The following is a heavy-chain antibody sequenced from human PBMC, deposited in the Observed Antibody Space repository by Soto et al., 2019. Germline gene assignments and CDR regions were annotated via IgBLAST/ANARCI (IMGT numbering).Heavy chain of an antibody. J-gene: IGHJ4*02. V-gene: IGHV3-21*01. CDR3: ATTTMNSDFDY. Sequence: GGSLRLSCAASGFTFSSHSMNWVRQAPGKGLEWVSSISNRSRYIYYADSVKGRFIISRDNAKNSLYLQMNSLRAEDTALYYWATTTMNSDFDYWGQGPLVTVSS. CDR2: ISNRSRYI. CDR1: GFTFSSHS. D-gene: IGHD4-4*01.